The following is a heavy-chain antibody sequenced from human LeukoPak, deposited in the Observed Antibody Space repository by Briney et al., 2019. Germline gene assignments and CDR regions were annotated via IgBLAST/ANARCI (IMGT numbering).Heavy chain of an antibody. CDR2: INHSGST. V-gene: IGHV4-34*01. J-gene: IGHJ3*02. D-gene: IGHD3-16*01. CDR3: ARGESSDGGAFDI. CDR1: GGSFSGYY. Sequence: PSETLSLTCAVYGGSFSGYYWSWIRQPPGKGLEWIGEINHSGSTYYNPSLKSRVTISVDRSKNQFSLKLSSVTAAGTAVYYCARGESSDGGAFDIWGQGTMVTVSS.